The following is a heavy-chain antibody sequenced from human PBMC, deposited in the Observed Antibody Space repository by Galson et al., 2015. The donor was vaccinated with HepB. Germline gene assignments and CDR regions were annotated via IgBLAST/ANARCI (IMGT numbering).Heavy chain of an antibody. J-gene: IGHJ4*02. V-gene: IGHV6-1*01. CDR3: ARSAQQTTVVTSFFDY. D-gene: IGHD4-23*01. CDR2: TYYRSKWYN. CDR1: GDSVSSNSAA. Sequence: CAISGDSVSSNSAAWNWIRQSPSRGLEWLGRTYYRSKWYNDYAVSVKSRITINPDTSKNQFSLQLNSVTPEDTAVYYCARSAQQTTVVTSFFDYWGQGTLVTVSS.